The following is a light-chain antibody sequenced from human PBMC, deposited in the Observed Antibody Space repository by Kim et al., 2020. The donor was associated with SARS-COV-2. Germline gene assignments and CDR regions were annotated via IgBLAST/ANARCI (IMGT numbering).Light chain of an antibody. CDR1: SIGLGGHTP. CDR2: EVS. V-gene: IGLV2-8*01. Sequence: GQSVTISCTGSSIGLGGHTPVSCYQCHPGKAPKLIIYEVSERPSGVPDRFSGSKSGNTASLTVSGVQSEDEADYYCLSDAGDYTLVFGGGTQLTVL. J-gene: IGLJ2*01. CDR3: LSDAGDYTLV.